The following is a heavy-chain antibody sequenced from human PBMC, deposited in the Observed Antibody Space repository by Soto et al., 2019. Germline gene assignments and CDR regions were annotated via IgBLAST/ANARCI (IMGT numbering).Heavy chain of an antibody. V-gene: IGHV1-3*01. CDR2: INAGNGNT. CDR1: GYTFTSYA. D-gene: IGHD3-22*01. CDR3: ARDRGSAYDDSSGHALDI. Sequence: ASVKVSCKASGYTFTSYAMHWVRQAPGQRLEWMGWINAGNGNTKYSQKFQGRVTITRDTSASTAYMELSSLRSEDTAVYYCARDRGSAYDDSSGHALDIWGQGTMGTVSS. J-gene: IGHJ3*02.